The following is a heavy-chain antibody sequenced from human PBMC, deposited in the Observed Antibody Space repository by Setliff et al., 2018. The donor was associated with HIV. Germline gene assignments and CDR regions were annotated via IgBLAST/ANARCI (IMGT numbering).Heavy chain of an antibody. CDR2: INNDGGT. CDR1: GFTFSSYW. D-gene: IGHD3-16*01. V-gene: IGHV3-74*01. CDR3: ASGGVDFVWGSYSPVPI. Sequence: PGGSLRLSCAASGFTFSSYWMHWVRQAPGKGLVWVSRINNDGGTSYADSVKGRFTIFRDNAQNTLYLQMNSLRGEDTAVYYCASGGVDFVWGSYSPVPIWGQGTMVTVSS. J-gene: IGHJ3*02.